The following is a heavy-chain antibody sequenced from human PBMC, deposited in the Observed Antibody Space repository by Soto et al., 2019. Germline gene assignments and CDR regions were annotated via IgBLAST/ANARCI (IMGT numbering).Heavy chain of an antibody. CDR1: GFTFSSYG. Sequence: QVQLVESGGGVVQPGRSLRLSCAASGFTFSSYGMHWVRQAPGKGLEWVAVISYDGSNKYYADSVKGRFTISRDNSKNTRYLQMNSLRAEDTAVYYCAKGHYDSSGYPIWDYYYYYGMDVWGQGTTVTVSS. J-gene: IGHJ6*02. V-gene: IGHV3-30*18. D-gene: IGHD3-22*01. CDR3: AKGHYDSSGYPIWDYYYYYGMDV. CDR2: ISYDGSNK.